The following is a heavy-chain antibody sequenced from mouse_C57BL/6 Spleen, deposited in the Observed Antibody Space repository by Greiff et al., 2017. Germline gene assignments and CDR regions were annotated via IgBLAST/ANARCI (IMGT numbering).Heavy chain of an antibody. Sequence: QVQLQQPGAELVRPGSSVKLSCKASGYTFTSYWMDWVKQRPGQGLEWIGNIYPSDSETHYNQKFKDKATLTVDKSSRTAYMQLSSLTSEDSAVYYCARWGSNYVRYFDVWGTGTTVTVSS. CDR3: ARWGSNYVRYFDV. J-gene: IGHJ1*03. V-gene: IGHV1-61*01. CDR1: GYTFTSYW. CDR2: IYPSDSET. D-gene: IGHD2-5*01.